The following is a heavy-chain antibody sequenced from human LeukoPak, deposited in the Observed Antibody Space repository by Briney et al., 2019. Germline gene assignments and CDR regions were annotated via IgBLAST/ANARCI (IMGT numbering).Heavy chain of an antibody. D-gene: IGHD2-2*01. Sequence: PSETLSLTCTVSGGSISSYYWSWIRQPPGKGLEWIGYIYYSGSTNYNPSLKRRVTISVDTSKNQFSLKLSSVTAADTAVYYCARWTAGYCSSTSCYAGEIFDYWGQGALVTVSS. CDR3: ARWTAGYCSSTSCYAGEIFDY. V-gene: IGHV4-59*08. CDR1: GGSISSYY. CDR2: IYYSGST. J-gene: IGHJ4*02.